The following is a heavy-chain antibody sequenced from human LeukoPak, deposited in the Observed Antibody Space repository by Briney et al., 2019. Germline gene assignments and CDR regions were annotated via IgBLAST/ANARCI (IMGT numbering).Heavy chain of an antibody. Sequence: SETLSLTCTVSGYSISSGYYWGWIRPPPGKGLEWIGSIYHSGSTYYNPSLKSRVTISVDTSKNQFSLKLSSVTAADTAVYYCARRVGAALDYWGQGTLVTVSS. D-gene: IGHD2-15*01. J-gene: IGHJ4*02. V-gene: IGHV4-38-2*02. CDR2: IYHSGST. CDR3: ARRVGAALDY. CDR1: GYSISSGYY.